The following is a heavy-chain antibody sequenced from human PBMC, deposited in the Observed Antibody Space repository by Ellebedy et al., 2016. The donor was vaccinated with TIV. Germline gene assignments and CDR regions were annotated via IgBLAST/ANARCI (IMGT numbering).Heavy chain of an antibody. Sequence: SQTLSLTCAISGDSVSSNSAAWNWIRQSPSRGLEWLGRTFYRSMWYSDYAVSVKSRITVNPDSSKNQFSLQLNSVTPEDTAVYYCARDWNDVRAFDIWGQGTMVTVSS. CDR3: ARDWNDVRAFDI. V-gene: IGHV6-1*01. D-gene: IGHD1-1*01. CDR1: GDSVSSNSAA. J-gene: IGHJ3*02. CDR2: TFYRSMWYS.